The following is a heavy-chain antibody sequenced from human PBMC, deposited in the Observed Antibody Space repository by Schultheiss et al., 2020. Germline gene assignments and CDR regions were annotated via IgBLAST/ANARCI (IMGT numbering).Heavy chain of an antibody. J-gene: IGHJ4*02. CDR1: GFTFSNAW. CDR3: AKSMGYSSSKYYFDY. V-gene: IGHV3-48*04. Sequence: GESLKISCAASGFTFSNAWMSWVRQAPGKGLEWVSYISSSSSTIYYADSVKGRFTISRDNAKNSLYLQMNSLRAEDTAVYYCAKSMGYSSSKYYFDYWGQGTLVTVSS. CDR2: ISSSSSTI. D-gene: IGHD6-13*01.